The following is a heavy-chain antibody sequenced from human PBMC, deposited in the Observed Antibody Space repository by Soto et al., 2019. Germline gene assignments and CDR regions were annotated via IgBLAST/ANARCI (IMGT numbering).Heavy chain of an antibody. CDR2: IIPIFGTA. J-gene: IGHJ6*02. Sequence: SVKVSCKASGGTFSSYAISWVRQAPGQGLEWMGGIIPIFGTANYAQKFQGRVTITADESTSTAYMELSSLRSEDTAVYYCARRSKVYDILTGWAYYYYGMDVWGQGTTVTVSS. D-gene: IGHD3-9*01. V-gene: IGHV1-69*13. CDR3: ARRSKVYDILTGWAYYYYGMDV. CDR1: GGTFSSYA.